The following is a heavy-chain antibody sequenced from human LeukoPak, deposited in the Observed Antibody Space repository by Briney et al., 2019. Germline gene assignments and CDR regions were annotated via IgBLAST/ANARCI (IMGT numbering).Heavy chain of an antibody. CDR1: GFTFSSYA. CDR3: ARTRTGTTVGYYYYGLDV. V-gene: IGHV3-64*01. Sequence: AGSLRLSCAASGFTFSSYAMHWVRQASGKGLEYVSAIISNGGNTYYANSVKGRFTISRDNSKNTLYLQMGSLRAEDMAVYYCARTRTGTTVGYYYYGLDVWGQGTTVTVSS. CDR2: IISNGGNT. D-gene: IGHD1-7*01. J-gene: IGHJ6*02.